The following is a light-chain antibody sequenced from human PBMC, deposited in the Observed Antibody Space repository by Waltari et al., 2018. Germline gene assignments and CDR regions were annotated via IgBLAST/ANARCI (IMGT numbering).Light chain of an antibody. V-gene: IGLV1-47*01. J-gene: IGLJ2*01. CDR2: DTD. CDR1: SSNIGNNH. Sequence: QSLLTQSPSASGTPGQRVSISCSGSSSNIGNNHVYWSQPFPGTAPRLLLYDTDRRPSGVPERFSASKSGTSASLAISGLRSEDEADYYCAAWDDSRSVVFGGGTRLTVL. CDR3: AAWDDSRSVV.